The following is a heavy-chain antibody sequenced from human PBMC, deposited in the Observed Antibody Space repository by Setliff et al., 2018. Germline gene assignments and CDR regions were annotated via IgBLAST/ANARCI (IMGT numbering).Heavy chain of an antibody. CDR1: GYFISSGYF. CDR2: IYHSGST. D-gene: IGHD3-10*01. J-gene: IGHJ4*02. Sequence: SETLSLTCAVSGYFISSGYFWGWIRQPPGKGLEWIGSIYHSGSTYYNPSLKSRVTISVDTSKNQFSLKLSSVTAADTAVYYCAKRHYPYYLDYWGQGTLVTVSS. CDR3: AKRHYPYYLDY. V-gene: IGHV4-38-2*01.